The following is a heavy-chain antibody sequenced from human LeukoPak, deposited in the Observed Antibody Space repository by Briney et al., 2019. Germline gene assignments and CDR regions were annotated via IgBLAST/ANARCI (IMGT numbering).Heavy chain of an antibody. Sequence: GGSLRLSCAASGFTFSSYSMNWVRQAPGKGLEWVSYISSSSSTIYYADSVKGRFTISRDNAKNSPYLQMNSLRADDTAVYYCARDPEDYFDYWGQGTLVTVSS. CDR3: ARDPEDYFDY. J-gene: IGHJ4*02. V-gene: IGHV3-48*01. CDR1: GFTFSSYS. CDR2: ISSSSSTI.